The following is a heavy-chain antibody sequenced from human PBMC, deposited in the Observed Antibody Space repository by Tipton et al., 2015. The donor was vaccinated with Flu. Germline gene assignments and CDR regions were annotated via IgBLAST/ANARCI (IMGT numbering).Heavy chain of an antibody. CDR3: APVKPSGYLGTAAGWFDS. CDR2: INPNSGGT. J-gene: IGHJ5*02. Sequence: QLVQSGAEMRKPGASVKVSCKASGYTLTGYYMHWVRQAPGQGLEWMGWINPNSGGTNSAQTFQGRVTMTRDTSINTAYMEMTSLTSDDTAVYFCAPVKPSGYLGTAAGWFDSWGQGTLVSVSS. CDR1: GYTLTGYY. V-gene: IGHV1-2*02. D-gene: IGHD6-25*01.